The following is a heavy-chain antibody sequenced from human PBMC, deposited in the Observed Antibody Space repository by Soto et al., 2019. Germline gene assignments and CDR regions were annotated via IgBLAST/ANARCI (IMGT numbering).Heavy chain of an antibody. Sequence: PSETLSLTCTVSGGSISSGDYYWSWIRQPPGKGLEWIGYIYYSGSTYYNPSLKSRVTISVDTSKNQFSLKLSSVTAADTAVYYCARATTYYYDSSGYGAFDIWG. J-gene: IGHJ3*02. CDR2: IYYSGST. D-gene: IGHD3-22*01. CDR1: GGSISSGDYY. V-gene: IGHV4-30-4*01. CDR3: ARATTYYYDSSGYGAFDI.